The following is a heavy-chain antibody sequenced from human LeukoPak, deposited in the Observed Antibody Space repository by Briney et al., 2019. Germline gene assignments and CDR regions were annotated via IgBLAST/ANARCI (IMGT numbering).Heavy chain of an antibody. D-gene: IGHD3-3*01. CDR1: GFTITNAW. J-gene: IGHJ3*02. Sequence: GSLRLSCAASGFTITNAWITWVRQAPGKGLEWLGEINHSGSTNYNPSLKSRVTISLDTSKNQFSLKLTSVTAADTAVYYCARDLGFLEWLLETHDAFDIWGQGTMVTVSS. CDR3: ARDLGFLEWLLETHDAFDI. CDR2: INHSGST. V-gene: IGHV4-4*02.